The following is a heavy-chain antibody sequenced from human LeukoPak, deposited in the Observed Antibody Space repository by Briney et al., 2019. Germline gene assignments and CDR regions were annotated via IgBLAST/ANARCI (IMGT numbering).Heavy chain of an antibody. J-gene: IGHJ4*02. CDR2: MNPNSGNT. V-gene: IGHV1-8*01. CDR1: GYTFTSYD. Sequence: ASVKVSCKASGYTFTSYDINWVRQATGQELEWTGWMNPNSGNTGYAQKFQGRVTMTRNTSISTAYMELSSLRSEDTAVYYCARGGSRGGAVDYWGQGTLVTVSS. CDR3: ARGGSRGGAVDY. D-gene: IGHD3-16*01.